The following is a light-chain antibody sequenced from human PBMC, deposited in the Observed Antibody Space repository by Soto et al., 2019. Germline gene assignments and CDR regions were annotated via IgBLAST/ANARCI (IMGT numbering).Light chain of an antibody. CDR1: SGRIASNY. CDR2: EDN. Sequence: NFLLTQPHSVSESPGKTVTISCTRRSGRIASNYVQWYQQRPVSAPTTVIYEDNQRPSGVTDRYSGSIDSSSNSASLTISGLQTEDEADYYCQSYDSSNLWVFGGGTKVTVL. J-gene: IGLJ3*02. CDR3: QSYDSSNLWV. V-gene: IGLV6-57*03.